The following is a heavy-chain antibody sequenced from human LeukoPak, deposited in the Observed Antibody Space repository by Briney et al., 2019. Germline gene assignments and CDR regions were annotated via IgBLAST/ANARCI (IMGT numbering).Heavy chain of an antibody. J-gene: IGHJ6*03. CDR3: ARGLGGASYYMDV. D-gene: IGHD3-16*01. CDR1: GGSISSFY. Sequence: SETLSLTCTVSGGSISSFYWSWVRQSAVKGLEGIGRVDTSGSTHSNPSLGGRVTMSLATSKNQFSLNLRSVSVADTAMYYCARGLGGASYYMDVWGKGTTVTVSS. V-gene: IGHV4-4*07. CDR2: VDTSGST.